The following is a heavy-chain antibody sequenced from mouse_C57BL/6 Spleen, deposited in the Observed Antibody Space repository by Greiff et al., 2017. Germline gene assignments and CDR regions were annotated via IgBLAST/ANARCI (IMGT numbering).Heavy chain of an antibody. CDR3: AREGTAQAYYFDD. V-gene: IGHV1-52*01. CDR2: IDPSDSET. Sequence: QVQLQQPGAELVRPGSSVKLSCKASGYTFTSYWMHWVKQRPIQGLEWIGNIDPSDSETHYNQKFKDKATLTVDKSSSTAYMQLSSLTSEDSAVYYCAREGTAQAYYFDDWGQGTTLTVSS. D-gene: IGHD3-2*02. CDR1: GYTFTSYW. J-gene: IGHJ2*01.